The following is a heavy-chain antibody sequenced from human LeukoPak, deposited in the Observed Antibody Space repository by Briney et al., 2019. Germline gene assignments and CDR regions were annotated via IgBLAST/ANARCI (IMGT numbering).Heavy chain of an antibody. CDR1: GGTFSSYA. CDR2: IIPIFGTA. D-gene: IGHD7-27*01. J-gene: IGHJ4*02. V-gene: IGHV1-69*01. Sequence: SVKVSCKASGGTFSSYAISWVRQAPGQGLEWMGGIIPIFGTANYAQKFQGRVTITADESTSTAYMELSSLRSGDTAVYYCASVNLGYFDYWGQGTLVTVSS. CDR3: ASVNLGYFDY.